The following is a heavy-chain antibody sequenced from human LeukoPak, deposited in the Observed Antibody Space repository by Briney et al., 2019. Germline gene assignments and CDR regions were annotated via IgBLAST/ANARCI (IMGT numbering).Heavy chain of an antibody. CDR3: ARGRTHYFDY. CDR2: ISYDGSNK. J-gene: IGHJ4*02. D-gene: IGHD1-14*01. CDR1: GFTFSSYA. Sequence: PGRSLRLSCAASGFTFSSYATHWVRQAPGKGLEWVAVISYDGSNKYYADSVKGRFTISRDNSKNTLYLQMNSLRAEDTAVYYCARGRTHYFDYWGQGTLVTVSS. V-gene: IGHV3-30*01.